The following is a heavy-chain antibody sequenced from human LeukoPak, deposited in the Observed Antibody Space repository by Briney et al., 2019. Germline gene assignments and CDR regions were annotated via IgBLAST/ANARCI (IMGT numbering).Heavy chain of an antibody. D-gene: IGHD6-19*01. V-gene: IGHV1-18*01. CDR1: GYTFTTYG. CDR3: ARDLRSSGWTENDY. CDR2: ISAYNGNT. Sequence: ASVKVSCQASGYTFTTYGISWVRQAPAQGLEWMGWISAYNGNTNYAQKLQGRVTLTTDTSTSTAYMELRSLGSDDTAVYYCARDLRSSGWTENDYWGPGTLVTVSS. J-gene: IGHJ4*02.